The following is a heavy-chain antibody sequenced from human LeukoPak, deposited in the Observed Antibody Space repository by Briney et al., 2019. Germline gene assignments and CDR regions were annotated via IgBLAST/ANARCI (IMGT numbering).Heavy chain of an antibody. D-gene: IGHD3-10*01. V-gene: IGHV4-30-4*01. CDR2: IYYSGST. CDR1: GGSISSGDYY. J-gene: IGHJ4*02. CDR3: ARGGLRTTIWFGELYDY. Sequence: SQTLSLTCTVSGGSISSGDYYWSWIRQPPGKGLEWIGYIYYSGSTYYNPSLKSRVTISVDTSKNQFSLKLSSVTAADTAVYYCARGGLRTTIWFGELYDYWGRGTLVTVSS.